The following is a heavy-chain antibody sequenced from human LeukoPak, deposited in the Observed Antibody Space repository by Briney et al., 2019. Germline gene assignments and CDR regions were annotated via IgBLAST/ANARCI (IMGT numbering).Heavy chain of an antibody. V-gene: IGHV4-39*01. CDR2: ISYGGST. D-gene: IGHD2-21*01. J-gene: IGHJ4*02. CDR3: ARQALWFFDH. CDR1: GGSISSNSNY. Sequence: SETLSLTCTVSGGSISSNSNYWAWIRQPPGRGLEWIGSISYGGSTYYSPSLESRVTISVDTSKNQFSLKLSSVTAADTAVYYCARQALWFFDHWGQGTLVTVSS.